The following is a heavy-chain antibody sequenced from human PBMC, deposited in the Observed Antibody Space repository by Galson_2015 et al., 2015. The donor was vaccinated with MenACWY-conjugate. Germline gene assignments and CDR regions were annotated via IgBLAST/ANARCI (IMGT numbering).Heavy chain of an antibody. CDR3: ARFWPESGVVRPFDV. J-gene: IGHJ3*01. V-gene: IGHV3-30*12. Sequence: SLSPSRAAAGFTFSDYAIHWVRHAPGKRPEWGAFISYVRNKESYACSVKGRFPYSRDSSQNTATLEMNNLSPADTAVYFCARFWPESGVVRPFDVWGQGTMVTVSS. CDR2: ISYVRNKE. CDR1: GFTFSDYA. D-gene: IGHD2-21*01.